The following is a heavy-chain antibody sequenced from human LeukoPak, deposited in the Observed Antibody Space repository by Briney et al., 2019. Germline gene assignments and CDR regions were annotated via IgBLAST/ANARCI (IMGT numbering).Heavy chain of an antibody. Sequence: GGSLRLSCAASGFTVSSNYMSWVRQAPGKGLEWVSVIYSGGSTYYADSVKGRFTISRDNAKNSLYLQMNSLRAEDTAVYYCARGEYDFWSGSPSRFDYWGQGTLVTVSS. CDR3: ARGEYDFWSGSPSRFDY. J-gene: IGHJ4*02. CDR1: GFTVSSNY. CDR2: IYSGGST. D-gene: IGHD3-3*01. V-gene: IGHV3-53*01.